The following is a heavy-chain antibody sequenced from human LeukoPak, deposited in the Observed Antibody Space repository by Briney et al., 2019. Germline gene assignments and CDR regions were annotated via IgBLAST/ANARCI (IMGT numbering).Heavy chain of an antibody. CDR3: ARSLYDSSGYNGY. D-gene: IGHD3-22*01. V-gene: IGHV3-7*01. CDR2: IKQDGSEK. CDR1: GFTFSTYW. Sequence: GGSLRLSCAASGFTFSTYWMTWVRQTPGKGLEWVANIKQDGSEKYYADSVKGRFTISRDNAKNSVYLRTSSLRVEDTAVYYCARSLYDSSGYNGYWGQGVLVTVSS. J-gene: IGHJ4*02.